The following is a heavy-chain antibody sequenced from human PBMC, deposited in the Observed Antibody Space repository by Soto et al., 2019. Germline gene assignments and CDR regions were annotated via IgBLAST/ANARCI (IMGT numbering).Heavy chain of an antibody. CDR2: VHSDGSST. D-gene: IGHD1-26*01. V-gene: IGHV3-74*01. J-gene: IGHJ3*01. Sequence: EVQLLESGGGLVQPGESLRLSCAASGFTFSYYWMHWVRQAPGMGLVWVSRVHSDGSSTTYADSVKGRFTISRDNARNTLYLQMNSLRAEDTAVYFCARVDRGAFDLWGQGTVLTVSS. CDR1: GFTFSYYW. CDR3: ARVDRGAFDL.